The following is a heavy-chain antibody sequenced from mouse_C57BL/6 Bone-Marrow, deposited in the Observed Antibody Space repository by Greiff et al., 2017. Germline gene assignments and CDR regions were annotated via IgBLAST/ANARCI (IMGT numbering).Heavy chain of an antibody. J-gene: IGHJ1*03. D-gene: IGHD1-1*01. Sequence: QVQLQQPGAELVKPGASVKLSCKASGYTFTSYWMHWVKQRPGQGLEWIGMIHPNSGSTNYNEKFKSKATLTVDKSSSTAYMQLSSLTSEDSAVYYFAKVRTTIVADVWGTGTTVTVSS. CDR2: IHPNSGST. CDR1: GYTFTSYW. CDR3: AKVRTTIVADV. V-gene: IGHV1-64*01.